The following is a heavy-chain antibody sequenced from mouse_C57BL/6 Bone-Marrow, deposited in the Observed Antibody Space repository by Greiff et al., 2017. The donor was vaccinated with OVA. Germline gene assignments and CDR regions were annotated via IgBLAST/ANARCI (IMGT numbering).Heavy chain of an antibody. J-gene: IGHJ2*01. Sequence: VQLQQSGAELARPGASVKLSCKASGYTFTSYGISWVKQRTGQGLEWIGEIYPRSGTTYYNEKFTGKATLTADKSSSTAYMELRSLTSEDSAVYFCARWRGYYGSSYEDFDYWGQGTTLTVSS. CDR3: ARWRGYYGSSYEDFDY. D-gene: IGHD1-1*01. V-gene: IGHV1-81*01. CDR2: IYPRSGTT. CDR1: GYTFTSYG.